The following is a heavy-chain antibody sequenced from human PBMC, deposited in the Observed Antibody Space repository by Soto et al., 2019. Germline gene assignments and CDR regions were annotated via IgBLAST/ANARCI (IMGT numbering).Heavy chain of an antibody. CDR3: ARDINWNPQNYYYYYMDV. CDR1: GFTFSDFW. CDR2: IKQDGSEK. V-gene: IGHV3-7*01. Sequence: GGSLRLSCAASGFTFSDFWMTWVRQAPGKGLEWVANIKQDGSEKYYVDSVKGRFTISRDNAKNSLYLQMNSLRAEDTAVYYCARDINWNPQNYYYYYMDVWGKGTTVTVSS. D-gene: IGHD1-20*01. J-gene: IGHJ6*03.